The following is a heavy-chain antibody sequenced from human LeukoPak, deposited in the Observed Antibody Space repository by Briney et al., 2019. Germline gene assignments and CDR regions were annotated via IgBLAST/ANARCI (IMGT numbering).Heavy chain of an antibody. V-gene: IGHV3-48*01. CDR2: ITGGSTTI. D-gene: IGHD4-17*01. CDR3: ARDYSTVTTFFDY. CDR1: GFTFDDYG. J-gene: IGHJ4*02. Sequence: PGGSLRLSCAASGFTFDDYGMSWVRQAPGKGLEWVSYITGGSTTIYYADSVKGRFTISRDNAKNSLYLQMNSLRAEDTAVYYCARDYSTVTTFFDYWGQGTLVTVSS.